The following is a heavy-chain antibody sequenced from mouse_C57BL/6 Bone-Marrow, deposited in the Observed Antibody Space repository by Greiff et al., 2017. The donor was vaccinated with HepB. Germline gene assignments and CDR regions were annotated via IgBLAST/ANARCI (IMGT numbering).Heavy chain of an antibody. CDR3: AREGAGPYYFDY. CDR2: IYYSGTI. D-gene: IGHD4-1*01. J-gene: IGHJ2*01. CDR1: GISITTGNYR. V-gene: IGHV3-5*01. Sequence: VQLKESGPGLVKPSQTVFLTCTVTGISITTGNYRWSWIRQFPGNKLEWIGYIYYSGTITYNPSLTSRTTITRDTPKNQFFLEMNSLTAEDTATYYCAREGAGPYYFDYWGQGTTLTVSS.